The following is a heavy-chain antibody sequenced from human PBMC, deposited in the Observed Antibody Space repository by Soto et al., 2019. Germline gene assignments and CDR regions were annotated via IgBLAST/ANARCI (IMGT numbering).Heavy chain of an antibody. CDR2: IYYSGST. D-gene: IGHD6-6*01. CDR1: GGSINSYY. J-gene: IGHJ5*02. V-gene: IGHV4-59*01. CDR3: AREVEYSSSFWWFDP. Sequence: SETLSLTCTVSGGSINSYYWSWIRQPPGKGLEGIGYIYYSGSTNYNPSLKSRVTISVDTSKNQFSLKLSSVTAADTAVYYCAREVEYSSSFWWFDPWGQGTLVTVSS.